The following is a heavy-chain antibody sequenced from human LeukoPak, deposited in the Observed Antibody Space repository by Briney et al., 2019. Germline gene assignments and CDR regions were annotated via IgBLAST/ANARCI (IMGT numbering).Heavy chain of an antibody. V-gene: IGHV4-4*07. J-gene: IGHJ3*02. CDR2: IYTSGST. D-gene: IGHD2-8*01. CDR3: AAAYCTNGVCSDAFDI. Sequence: PSETLSLTCTVSGYSISSGYYWSWIRQPAGKGLEWIGRIYTSGSTNYNPSLKSRVTMSVDTSKNQFSLKLSSVTAADTAVYYCAAAYCTNGVCSDAFDIWGQGTMVTVSS. CDR1: GYSISSGYY.